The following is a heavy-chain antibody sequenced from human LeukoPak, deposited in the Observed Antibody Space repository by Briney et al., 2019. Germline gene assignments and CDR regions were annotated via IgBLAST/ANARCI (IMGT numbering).Heavy chain of an antibody. D-gene: IGHD3-10*01. CDR1: GFTVCSNY. Sequence: GGSLRLSCAASGFTVCSNYMSWVRQAPGKGLEWVSVIYSGGSTYYADSVKGRFTISRDNSKNTLYLQMNSLRAEDTAVYYCARDSHVYGSGSYYYWGQGTLVTVSS. V-gene: IGHV3-53*01. CDR3: ARDSHVYGSGSYYY. J-gene: IGHJ4*02. CDR2: IYSGGST.